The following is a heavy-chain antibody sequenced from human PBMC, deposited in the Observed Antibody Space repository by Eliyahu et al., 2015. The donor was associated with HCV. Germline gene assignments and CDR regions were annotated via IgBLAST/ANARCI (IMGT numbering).Heavy chain of an antibody. Sequence: EVQFLESGGGLVQPGGSLRLSCXASGFXFSNFAMSWVRQAPGKGLGWVSSIDTNGAXTYYADSVKGRFTISRDNSKKTLYLQMNSLRAEDTAVFYCAKVGYCFSTSCPFDYWGQGTLVTVSS. J-gene: IGHJ4*02. CDR3: AKVGYCFSTSCPFDY. CDR2: IDTNGAXT. D-gene: IGHD2-2*01. CDR1: GFXFSNFA. V-gene: IGHV3-23*01.